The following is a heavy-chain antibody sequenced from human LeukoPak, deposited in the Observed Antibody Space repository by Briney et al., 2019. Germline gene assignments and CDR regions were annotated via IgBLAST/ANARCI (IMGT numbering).Heavy chain of an antibody. CDR3: AELGITMIGGV. D-gene: IGHD3-10*02. J-gene: IGHJ6*04. V-gene: IGHV3-30*04. Sequence: GGSLRLSCAASGFTFSNYAMHWVRQAPGKGLEWVAVISYDGSNKYYTDSVKGRFTISRDNAKNSLYLQMNSLRAEDTAVYYCAELGITMIGGVWGKGTMVTISS. CDR2: ISYDGSNK. CDR1: GFTFSNYA.